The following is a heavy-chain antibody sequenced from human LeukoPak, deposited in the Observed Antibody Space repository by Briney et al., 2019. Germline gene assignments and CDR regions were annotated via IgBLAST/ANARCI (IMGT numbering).Heavy chain of an antibody. D-gene: IGHD1-26*01. CDR2: IKPDGSDQ. Sequence: PGGSLRLSCATSGFTFSSHWMSWVRQAPGKGLEWVANIKPDGSDQYYVDSVKGRFAISRDNAKNSLYLQVNSLRVEDTAVYYCAGPRGVGARDWGQGTLVIVSS. CDR1: GFTFSSHW. J-gene: IGHJ4*02. CDR3: AGPRGVGARD. V-gene: IGHV3-7*01.